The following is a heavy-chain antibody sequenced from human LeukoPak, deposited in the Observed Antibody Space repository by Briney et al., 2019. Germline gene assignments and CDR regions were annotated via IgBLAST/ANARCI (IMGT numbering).Heavy chain of an antibody. Sequence: GGSLRLSCAASGFTFSSYSMNWVRQAPGKGLEWVSSISSSSSYIYYADSVKGRFTISRDNAKNSLYLQMNSLRAEDTAVYYCARVPAANTYFDYWGQGTLVTVSS. D-gene: IGHD2-2*01. J-gene: IGHJ4*02. CDR3: ARVPAANTYFDY. V-gene: IGHV3-21*01. CDR1: GFTFSSYS. CDR2: ISSSSSYI.